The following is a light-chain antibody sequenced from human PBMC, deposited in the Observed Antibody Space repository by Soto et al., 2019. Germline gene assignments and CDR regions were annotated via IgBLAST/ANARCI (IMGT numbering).Light chain of an antibody. V-gene: IGKV1-5*03. J-gene: IGKJ2*01. CDR3: LQYNFYPYT. CDR1: QSITNW. Sequence: DIQMTQSPSTLSASVGDRVTITCRASQSITNWLAWYQHKPGKAPRLLIYMASSLESGVPSWFSGSGAETEFTLTISSLQPDDFATYYCLQYNFYPYTFGQGTKLEIK. CDR2: MAS.